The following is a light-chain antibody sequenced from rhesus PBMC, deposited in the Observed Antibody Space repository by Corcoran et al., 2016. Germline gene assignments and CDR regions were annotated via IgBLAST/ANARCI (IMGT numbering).Light chain of an antibody. CDR3: QQHDNSPYS. CDR2: RAS. V-gene: IGKV1-69*01. J-gene: IGKJ2*01. Sequence: DIQMTQSPSSLSASVGDRVTITCRASQVISNWLAWYRQKPGKAPKLLNYRASNLETGVPSRFSGSGSGTDFTLTISSLQPEDIATYYCQQHDNSPYSFGQGTKVEIK. CDR1: QVISNW.